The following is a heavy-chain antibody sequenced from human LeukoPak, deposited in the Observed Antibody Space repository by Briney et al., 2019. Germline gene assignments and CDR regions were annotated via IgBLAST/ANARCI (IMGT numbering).Heavy chain of an antibody. Sequence: GASVKVSCKASGYTFTSYYMHWVRQAPGQGLEWMGLINPSGGSTSYAQKFQGRVTMTRDTSTSTVYMELSSLRSEDTAVYYCARDVYDSSGSRANGMDVWGQGTTVTVSS. J-gene: IGHJ6*02. CDR2: INPSGGST. CDR1: GYTFTSYY. D-gene: IGHD3-22*01. V-gene: IGHV1-46*01. CDR3: ARDVYDSSGSRANGMDV.